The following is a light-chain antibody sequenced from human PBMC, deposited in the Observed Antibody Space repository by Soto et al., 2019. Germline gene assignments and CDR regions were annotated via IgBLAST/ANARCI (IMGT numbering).Light chain of an antibody. CDR2: RNN. Sequence: QSVLPQPPSASGTPGQRVTISCSGSSSNIGSKYVYWYQQLPGTAPKLLMYRNNQRPSGVPDRFSGSKSGTSASLAISGLRSEDEADYHCAAWDSNLGGPAFGGGTKLTVL. V-gene: IGLV1-47*01. CDR3: AAWDSNLGGPA. J-gene: IGLJ2*01. CDR1: SSNIGSKY.